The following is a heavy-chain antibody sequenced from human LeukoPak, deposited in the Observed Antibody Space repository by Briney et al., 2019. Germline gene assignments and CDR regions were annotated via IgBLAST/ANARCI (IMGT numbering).Heavy chain of an antibody. J-gene: IGHJ3*02. V-gene: IGHV4-4*07. CDR1: GGSISSYY. CDR3: ARGKYSITGDAFDI. Sequence: ESSETLSLTCTVSGGSISSYYWSWIRQPAGKGLEWIGRIHTSGSTNYNPSLKSRVTMSVDTSKNQFSLKLSSVTAADTAVYYCARGKYSITGDAFDIWGQGTMVTVSS. D-gene: IGHD1-26*01. CDR2: IHTSGST.